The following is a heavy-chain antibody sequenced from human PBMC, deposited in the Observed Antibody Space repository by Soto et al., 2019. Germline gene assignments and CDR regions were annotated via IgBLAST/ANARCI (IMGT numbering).Heavy chain of an antibody. V-gene: IGHV1-69*06. J-gene: IGHJ6*02. D-gene: IGHD2-2*01. CDR3: ARQRAMPPHFYSGMDV. Sequence: QVHLVQSGAEVKKPGSSVKVSCTASGGTFGSYTVTWVRQAPGQGLEWMGEIIPMFGTASYAQKFQGRVPLTADKSTTTAHMELSSLSSDDTAVYFCARQRAMPPHFYSGMDVWGQGTTVTVSS. CDR1: GGTFGSYT. CDR2: IIPMFGTA.